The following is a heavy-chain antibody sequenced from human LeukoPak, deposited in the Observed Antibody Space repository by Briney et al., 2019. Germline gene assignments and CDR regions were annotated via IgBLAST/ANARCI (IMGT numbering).Heavy chain of an antibody. D-gene: IGHD2-15*01. V-gene: IGHV4-34*01. CDR3: ARDPGYRSGGSCYSDY. CDR2: INHSGST. J-gene: IGHJ4*02. CDR1: GGSFSGYY. Sequence: SETLSLTCAVYGGSFSGYYWSWLRQPPGKGLEWIGEINHSGSTNYNPSLKSRVTISVDTSKNQFSLKLSSVTAADTAVYYCARDPGYRSGGSCYSDYWGQGTLVTVSS.